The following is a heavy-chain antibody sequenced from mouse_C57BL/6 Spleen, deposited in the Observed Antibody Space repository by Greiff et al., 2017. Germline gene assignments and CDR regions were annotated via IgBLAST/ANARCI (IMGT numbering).Heavy chain of an antibody. D-gene: IGHD2-3*01. CDR2: IVPCAGYT. CDR3: ARSDGYYVYFAY. Sequence: QVQLQQPGPELVMPGASVKLSCKASGYTFTSYWMHWVKQRPGHGLAWIGEIVPCAGYTKSNQKFKGKATLTVDKSSSTAYMQLSSLTSEDSAVYYCARSDGYYVYFAYWGQGTTLTVSS. CDR1: GYTFTSYW. V-gene: IGHV1-69*01. J-gene: IGHJ2*01.